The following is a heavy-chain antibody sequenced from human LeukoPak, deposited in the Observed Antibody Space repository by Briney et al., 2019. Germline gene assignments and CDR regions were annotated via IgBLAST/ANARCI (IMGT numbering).Heavy chain of an antibody. J-gene: IGHJ6*03. CDR2: INPSGGST. CDR1: GYTFTSYY. Sequence: SVKLSCNASGYTFTSYYMHWDRHPHGQGLEWMGIINPSGGSTSYAQKFQGRVTMTRDASTSIVYMELSSLRSEDTAVYYCARAGRDGYNSGDYYYYYMDVWGKGTTVTVSS. D-gene: IGHD5-24*01. V-gene: IGHV1-46*01. CDR3: ARAGRDGYNSGDYYYYYMDV.